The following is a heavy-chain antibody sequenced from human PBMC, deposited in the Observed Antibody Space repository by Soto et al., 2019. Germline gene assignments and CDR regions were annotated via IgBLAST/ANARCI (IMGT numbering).Heavy chain of an antibody. CDR1: GGSISSGGYY. J-gene: IGHJ6*03. Sequence: PSETLSLTCTVSGGSISSGGYYWSWIRQHPGKGLEWIGYIYYSGSTYYNPSLKSRVTISVDTSKNQFSLKLSSVTAADTAVYYCASLSPRYYYYYMDVWGKGTTVTVSS. V-gene: IGHV4-31*03. CDR2: IYYSGST. CDR3: ASLSPRYYYYYMDV. D-gene: IGHD3-16*02.